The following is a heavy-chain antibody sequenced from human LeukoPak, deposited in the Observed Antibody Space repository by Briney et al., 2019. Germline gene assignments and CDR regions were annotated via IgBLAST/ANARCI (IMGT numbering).Heavy chain of an antibody. CDR2: IYTSGST. J-gene: IGHJ5*02. CDR3: ARAPRYGLLDWFDP. V-gene: IGHV4-4*07. Sequence: SETLSFTCTVSGGSISSYYWSWIRQPAGKGLEWIGRIYTSGSTYYNPSLKSRATISVDTSKNQFSLKLSSVTAADTAVYYCARAPRYGLLDWFDPWGQGTLVTVSS. CDR1: GGSISSYY. D-gene: IGHD4-17*01.